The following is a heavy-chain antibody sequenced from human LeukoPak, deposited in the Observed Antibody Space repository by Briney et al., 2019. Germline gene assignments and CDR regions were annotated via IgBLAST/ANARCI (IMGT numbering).Heavy chain of an antibody. CDR2: ISWDGGST. CDR3: AKSKTAVTTGYLDY. Sequence: GGSLRLSCAASGFTFDDYTMHWVRQAPGKGLEWVSLISWDGGSTYYADSVKGRFTISRDNSKNSLYLQMNSLRTEDTALYHCAKSKTAVTTGYLDYWGQGTLVTVSS. J-gene: IGHJ4*02. V-gene: IGHV3-43*01. CDR1: GFTFDDYT. D-gene: IGHD4-17*01.